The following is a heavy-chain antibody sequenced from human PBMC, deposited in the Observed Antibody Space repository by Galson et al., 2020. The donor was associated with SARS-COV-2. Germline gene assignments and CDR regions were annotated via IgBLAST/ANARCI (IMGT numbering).Heavy chain of an antibody. V-gene: IGHV3-48*04. CDR2: ISSSSSTI. J-gene: IGHJ3*02. CDR1: GFTFSSYS. Sequence: GESLKISCAASGFTFSSYSMNWVRQAPGKGLEWVSYISSSSSTIYYADSVKGRFTISRDNAKNSLYLQMNSLRAEDTAVYYCARDPGAIAFDIWGQGTMVTVSS. CDR3: ARDPGAIAFDI.